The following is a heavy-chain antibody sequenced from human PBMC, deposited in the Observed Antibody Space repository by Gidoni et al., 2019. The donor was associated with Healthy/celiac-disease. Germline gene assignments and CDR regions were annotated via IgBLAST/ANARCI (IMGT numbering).Heavy chain of an antibody. J-gene: IGHJ4*02. V-gene: IGHV3-15*01. CDR3: TTGDGELFDY. D-gene: IGHD3-10*01. CDR2: IKSKTDGGTT. Sequence: EVQLVESGGGLVKPGGSLRLSCAASGFTFSNAWMSWVRQAPGKGLEWVGSIKSKTDGGTTDYAAPVKGRFTISRDDSKNTLYLQMNSLKTEDTAVYYCTTGDGELFDYWGQGTLVTVSS. CDR1: GFTFSNAW.